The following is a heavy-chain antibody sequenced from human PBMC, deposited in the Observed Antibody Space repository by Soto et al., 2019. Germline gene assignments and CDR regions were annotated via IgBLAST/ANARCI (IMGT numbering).Heavy chain of an antibody. CDR3: ARESRVTMVRGVMTFDY. V-gene: IGHV4-30-4*01. CDR2: IYYSET. J-gene: IGHJ4*02. CDR1: GGSISSGDYY. D-gene: IGHD3-10*01. Sequence: SETLSLTCTVSGGSISSGDYYWSWIRQPPGKGLEWIGFIYYSETYYNPSLKSRLTISVDTSKNQFSLKLSSVTAADTAVYYCARESRVTMVRGVMTFDYWAREPWSPSPQ.